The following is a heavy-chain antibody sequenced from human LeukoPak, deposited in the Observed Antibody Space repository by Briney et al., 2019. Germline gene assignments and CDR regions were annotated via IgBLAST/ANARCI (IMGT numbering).Heavy chain of an antibody. CDR1: GDSISSYY. D-gene: IGHD3-10*01. CDR3: ARGGSAFDY. V-gene: IGHV4-59*01. Sequence: SETLSLTCTVSGDSISSYYWTWIRQPPGKGLEWIGDIHYSGNTNYNPALKSRVSISADTSKNQISLKLTSVGDADTGVYYCARGGSAFDYWAEGPLVRVP. CDR2: IHYSGNT. J-gene: IGHJ4*02.